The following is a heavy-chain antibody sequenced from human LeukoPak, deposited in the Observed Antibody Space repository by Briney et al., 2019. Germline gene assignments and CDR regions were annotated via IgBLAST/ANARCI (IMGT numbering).Heavy chain of an antibody. D-gene: IGHD3-3*01. Sequence: PSETLSLTCAVYGGSFSGYYWSWIRQPPGKGLEWIGEINRSGSTNYNPSLKSRVTISVDTSKNQFSLKLSSVTAADTAVYYCARGIRVLQFLEWLLYNWFDPWGQGTLVTVSS. CDR1: GGSFSGYY. CDR2: INRSGST. V-gene: IGHV4-34*01. J-gene: IGHJ5*02. CDR3: ARGIRVLQFLEWLLYNWFDP.